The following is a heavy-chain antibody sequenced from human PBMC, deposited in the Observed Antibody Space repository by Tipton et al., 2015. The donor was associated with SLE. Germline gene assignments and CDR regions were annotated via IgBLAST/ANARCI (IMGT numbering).Heavy chain of an antibody. J-gene: IGHJ4*02. CDR3: ARDLADRGGHYFDY. D-gene: IGHD3-10*01. CDR1: GGSISSYY. Sequence: TLSLTCTVSGGSISSYYWSWIRQPPGKGLEWIGYIYYSGSTNYNPSLKSRVTISVDTSKNKFSLKLSSVTAADTADYYCARDLADRGGHYFDYWGQGTLVTVSS. V-gene: IGHV4-59*01. CDR2: IYYSGST.